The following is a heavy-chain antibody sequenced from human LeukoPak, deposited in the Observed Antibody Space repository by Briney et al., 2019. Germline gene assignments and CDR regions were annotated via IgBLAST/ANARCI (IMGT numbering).Heavy chain of an antibody. CDR1: GGSFSGYF. J-gene: IGHJ4*02. CDR2: INPSGGT. CDR3: ARDSRRDGYNLDY. V-gene: IGHV4-34*01. D-gene: IGHD5-24*01. Sequence: SETLSLTCVAYGGSFSGYFWSWIRQPPGKGLEWIGEINPSGGTGNNPSLRSRVTISKDTSKNQLSLKLTSVTAADTAVYYCARDSRRDGYNLDYWGRGTLVTVSS.